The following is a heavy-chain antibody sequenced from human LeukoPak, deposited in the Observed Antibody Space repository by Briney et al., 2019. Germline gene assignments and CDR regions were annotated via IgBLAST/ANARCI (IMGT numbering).Heavy chain of an antibody. V-gene: IGHV1-18*01. Sequence: ASVNVSCKASGYTFTNYGISGVRQAPGQGLAWVGWISAYNGNTNYAQKLQGRVTMTTDTSTSTAYMELRSLRSDDTAVYYCARDQNWGWGLRGLGFDYWGQGTLVTVSS. CDR3: ARDQNWGWGLRGLGFDY. J-gene: IGHJ4*02. CDR2: ISAYNGNT. CDR1: GYTFTNYG. D-gene: IGHD7-27*01.